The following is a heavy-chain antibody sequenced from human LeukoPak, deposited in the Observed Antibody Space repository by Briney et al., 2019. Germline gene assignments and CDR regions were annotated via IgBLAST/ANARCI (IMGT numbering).Heavy chain of an antibody. CDR2: IKKDGSEK. D-gene: IGHD3-22*01. J-gene: IGHJ4*02. CDR1: GFTFSDFW. V-gene: IGHV3-7*01. Sequence: GGSLRLSGGASGFTFSDFWMSWVRQAPGKGLEWVANIKKDGSEKYYVDSVEGRFTISRDNAKNSLYLPMSSLRAEDTAVYYCARDGRWINYYDGNSPVWGQGTLVTVSS. CDR3: ARDGRWINYYDGNSPV.